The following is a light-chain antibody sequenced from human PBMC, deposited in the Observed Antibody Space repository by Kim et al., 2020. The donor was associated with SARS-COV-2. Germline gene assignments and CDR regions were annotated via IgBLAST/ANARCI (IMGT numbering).Light chain of an antibody. V-gene: IGKV1-39*01. J-gene: IGKJ1*01. CDR2: AAS. CDR1: QNIASF. CDR3: QQSFTTPPWT. Sequence: SLGDRVTITCRASQNIASFLNWYQQKPGKAPNLLISAASSLQSEVPSRFSGSGSGTDFTLTISSLQPEDFATYYCQQSFTTPPWTFGQGTKVDIK.